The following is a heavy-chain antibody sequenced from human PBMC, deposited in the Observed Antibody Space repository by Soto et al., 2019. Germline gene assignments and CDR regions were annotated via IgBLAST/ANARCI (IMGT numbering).Heavy chain of an antibody. CDR3: ARESSSPTDYYYYYCMDV. D-gene: IGHD6-6*01. J-gene: IGHJ6*02. CDR2: IKQDGSEK. CDR1: GFTFSSYW. V-gene: IGHV3-7*01. Sequence: GESLKISCAASGFTFSSYWMSWVRQAPGKGLEWVANIKQDGSEKYYVDSVKGRFTISRDNAKNSLYLQMNSLRAEDTAVYYCARESSSPTDYYYYYCMDVWGQGTTVTVSS.